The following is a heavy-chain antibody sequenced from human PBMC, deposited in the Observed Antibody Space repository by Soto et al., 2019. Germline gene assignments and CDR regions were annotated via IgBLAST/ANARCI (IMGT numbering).Heavy chain of an antibody. CDR3: ANAQYSSVYYYYGMDV. CDR1: GFTFSSYA. Sequence: HPGGSLRLSCAASGFTFSSYAMSWVRQAPGKGLEWVAVISYDGSNKYYADSVKGRFTISRDNSKNTLYLQMNSLRAEDTAVYYCANAQYSSVYYYYGMDVWGQGTTVTVSS. CDR2: ISYDGSNK. D-gene: IGHD6-25*01. J-gene: IGHJ6*02. V-gene: IGHV3-30*18.